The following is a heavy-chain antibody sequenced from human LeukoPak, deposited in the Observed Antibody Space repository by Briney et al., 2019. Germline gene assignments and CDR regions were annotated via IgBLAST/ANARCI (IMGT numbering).Heavy chain of an antibody. V-gene: IGHV3-23*01. CDR1: GFTFSSYW. CDR2: ISGSGGST. D-gene: IGHD5-18*01. CDR3: AKSFLGYSYGKIDY. Sequence: GGSLRLSCAASGFTFSSYWMHWVRQAPGKGLEWVSGISGSGGSTYYVDSVKGRFTISRDNSKNTLYLQMNSLRVEDTAVYYCAKSFLGYSYGKIDYWGQGTLVNVSS. J-gene: IGHJ4*02.